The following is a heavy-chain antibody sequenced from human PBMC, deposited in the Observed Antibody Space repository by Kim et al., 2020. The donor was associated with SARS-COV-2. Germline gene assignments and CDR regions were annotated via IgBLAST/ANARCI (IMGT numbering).Heavy chain of an antibody. CDR3: ARTSDFDY. J-gene: IGHJ4*02. Sequence: GNNKYYADSVKRRFTIPRDTSKNTVYLQINSLRAEDTAVYYCARTSDFDYWGQGTLVTVSS. CDR2: GNNK. V-gene: IGHV3-30*03.